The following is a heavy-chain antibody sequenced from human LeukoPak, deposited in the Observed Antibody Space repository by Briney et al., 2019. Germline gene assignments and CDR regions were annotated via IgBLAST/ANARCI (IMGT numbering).Heavy chain of an antibody. D-gene: IGHD3-22*01. CDR2: ISAYNGNT. V-gene: IGHV1-18*01. Sequence: ASVKVSCKASGYTFTSYGISWVRQAPGQGLERMRWISAYNGNTNYAQKLQGRVTMTTDTSTSTAYMELRSLRSDDTAVYYCARAKTYYYDSSGYYFFDYWGQGTLVTASS. J-gene: IGHJ4*02. CDR1: GYTFTSYG. CDR3: ARAKTYYYDSSGYYFFDY.